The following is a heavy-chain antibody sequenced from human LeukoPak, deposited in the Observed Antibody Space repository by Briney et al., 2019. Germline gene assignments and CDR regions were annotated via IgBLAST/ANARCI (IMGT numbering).Heavy chain of an antibody. CDR3: ARVGYCSSTSCSPTDY. J-gene: IGHJ4*02. V-gene: IGHV3-21*01. Sequence: GGSLRLSCAASGFTFSSYSTNWVRQAPGKGLEWVSSISSSSSYIYYADSVKGRFTISRDNAKNSLYLQMNSLRAEDTAVYYCARVGYCSSTSCSPTDYWGQGTLVTVSS. CDR2: ISSSSSYI. D-gene: IGHD2-2*03. CDR1: GFTFSSYS.